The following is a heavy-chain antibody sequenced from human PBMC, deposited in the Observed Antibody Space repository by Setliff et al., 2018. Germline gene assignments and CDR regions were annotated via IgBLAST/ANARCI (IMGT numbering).Heavy chain of an antibody. Sequence: GASVKVSCKVSGYTLTELSMHWVRQAPGKGLEWMGGFDPEDGETIYAQKFQGRVTITADQSTRTAYMELSSLRSEDTAVYYCAREGQQLADYWGQGTLVTVSS. J-gene: IGHJ4*02. CDR1: GYTLTELS. D-gene: IGHD6-13*01. V-gene: IGHV1-24*01. CDR3: AREGQQLADY. CDR2: FDPEDGET.